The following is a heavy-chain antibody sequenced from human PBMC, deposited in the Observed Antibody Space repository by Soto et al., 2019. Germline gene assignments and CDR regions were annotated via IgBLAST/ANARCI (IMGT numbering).Heavy chain of an antibody. D-gene: IGHD5-18*01. J-gene: IGHJ4*01. CDR2: IYYSGST. CDR3: ARVGSTTAQYSFFDY. CDR1: GGSISSGDYY. Sequence: SETLSLTCTVSGGSISSGDYYWSWIRQPPGKGLEWIGYIYYSGSTYYNPSLKSRVTISVDTSKNQFSLKLSSVTAADTAVYYCARVGSTTAQYSFFDYWGQGTLVTVSS. V-gene: IGHV4-30-4*01.